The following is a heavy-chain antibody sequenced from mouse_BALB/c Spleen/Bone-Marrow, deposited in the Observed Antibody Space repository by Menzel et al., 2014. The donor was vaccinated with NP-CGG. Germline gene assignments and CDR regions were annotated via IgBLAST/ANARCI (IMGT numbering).Heavy chain of an antibody. CDR2: IWSDGST. Sequence: QVQLQQSGPDLAAPSQRLSLTCTVSGFSLTSYGLHWVRQPPGKGLEWLGVIWSDGSTTYNSALKSRLSISKDNSKRQVLLKMNSLQTDDTAMYYCARSGTDYAMDYWGQGTSVTVSS. J-gene: IGHJ4*01. CDR1: GFSLTSYG. V-gene: IGHV2-6-2*01. CDR3: ARSGTDYAMDY. D-gene: IGHD4-1*01.